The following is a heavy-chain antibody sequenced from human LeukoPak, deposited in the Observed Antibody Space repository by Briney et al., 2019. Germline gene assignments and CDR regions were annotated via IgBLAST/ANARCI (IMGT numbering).Heavy chain of an antibody. V-gene: IGHV1-46*01. CDR3: ARDFVHYYDSSGFKDLGAFDI. CDR2: INPSGGST. CDR1: GYTFTGYY. D-gene: IGHD3-22*01. J-gene: IGHJ3*02. Sequence: ASVKVSCKASGYTFTGYYIHWVRQAPGQGLEWMGIINPSGGSTSYAQKFQGRVTMTRDMSTSTVYMELSSLRSEDTAVYYCARDFVHYYDSSGFKDLGAFDIWGQGTMVTVSS.